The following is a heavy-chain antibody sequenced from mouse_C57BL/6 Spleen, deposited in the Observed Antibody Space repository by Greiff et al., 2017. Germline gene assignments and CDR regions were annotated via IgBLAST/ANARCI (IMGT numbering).Heavy chain of an antibody. CDR3: AREEI. CDR2: INPSSGYT. V-gene: IGHV1-7*01. Sequence: QVQLQQSGAELAKPGASVKLSCKASGYTFTSYWMHWVKQRPGQGLEWIGYINPSSGYTKYNQKFKDKAPLTADKSSSTAYMQLSSLTYEDSAVYYCAREEIWGQGTLVTVSA. J-gene: IGHJ3*01. CDR1: GYTFTSYW.